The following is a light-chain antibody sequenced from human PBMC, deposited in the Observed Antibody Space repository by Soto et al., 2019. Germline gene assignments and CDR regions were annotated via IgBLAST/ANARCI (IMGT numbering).Light chain of an antibody. CDR1: QSVSRSF. V-gene: IGKV3-20*01. Sequence: ENLLTQSPGTLSLSPGEEATLSCRASQSVSRSFLAWYQQRPGQAPRLLIHGASSRLNGIPDRFSGSGFGTDFTLTISRLEPEDFAVYYCLQYGSSPFTFGGGTRVTIK. CDR2: GAS. J-gene: IGKJ4*01. CDR3: LQYGSSPFT.